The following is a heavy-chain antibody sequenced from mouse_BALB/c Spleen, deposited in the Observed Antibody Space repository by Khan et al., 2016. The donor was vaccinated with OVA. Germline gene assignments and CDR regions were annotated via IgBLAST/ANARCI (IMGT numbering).Heavy chain of an antibody. CDR1: GYSFTNYL. CDR2: IYPGNGET. V-gene: IGHV1-5*01. J-gene: IGHJ3*01. D-gene: IGHD2-12*01. Sequence: EVQLQQSGTVLARPGSSVKMSCKTSGYSFTNYLIHWVKQRPGQGLEWIGDIYPGNGETTYNQKFKDKAKLTADTSASTAYMELSSLTNEDFAVYYCTRGGYSSFAYWGQGTLVTVSA. CDR3: TRGGYSSFAY.